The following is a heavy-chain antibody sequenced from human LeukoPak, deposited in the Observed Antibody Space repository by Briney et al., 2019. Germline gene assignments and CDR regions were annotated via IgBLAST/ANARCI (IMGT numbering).Heavy chain of an antibody. CDR2: VYFSGST. D-gene: IGHD1-26*01. CDR3: ARSHSGTYTTGYHFDS. V-gene: IGHV4-59*01. J-gene: IGHJ4*02. Sequence: PSETLSLTCTVSGGSISPYYWSWIRQPPGKGLEWIGYVYFSGSTYSNPSLRSRVTISLDTSKNQFSLNLDSVTAADTAVYYCARSHSGTYTTGYHFDSWGQGTLVTVSP. CDR1: GGSISPYY.